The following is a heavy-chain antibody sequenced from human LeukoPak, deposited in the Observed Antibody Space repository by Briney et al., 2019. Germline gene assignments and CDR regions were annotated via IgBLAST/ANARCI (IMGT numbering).Heavy chain of an antibody. CDR3: ARGSDRRESTAITMIVVVRSGYFDY. J-gene: IGHJ4*02. V-gene: IGHV3-21*01. CDR2: ISSSSSYI. D-gene: IGHD3-22*01. CDR1: GFTFSRYS. Sequence: GGSLRLSCAASGFTFSRYSMNWVRQAPGKGLEWVSSISSSSSYIYYADSVKGRFTISRDNAKNSLYLQMNSLRAEDTAMYYCARGSDRRESTAITMIVVVRSGYFDYWGQGTLVTVSS.